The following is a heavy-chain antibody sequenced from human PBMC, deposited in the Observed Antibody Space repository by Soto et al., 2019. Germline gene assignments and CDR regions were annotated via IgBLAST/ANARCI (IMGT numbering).Heavy chain of an antibody. CDR3: ARVASNWGFMDV. CDR1: GGSISSGDYY. D-gene: IGHD7-27*01. CDR2: IYYSGST. J-gene: IGHJ6*02. Sequence: SETLSLTCSVSGGSISSGDYYWNWIRQPPGKGLEWIGHIYYSGSTYYNSSLKSRVTISLDTSKNQFSLKLSSLRSEDTAVYYCARVASNWGFMDVWGQGTTVTVSS. V-gene: IGHV4-30-4*02.